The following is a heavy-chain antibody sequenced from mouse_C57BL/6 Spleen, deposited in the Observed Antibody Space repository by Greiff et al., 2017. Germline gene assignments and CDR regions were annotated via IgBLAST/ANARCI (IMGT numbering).Heavy chain of an antibody. CDR2: FYPGRGSI. CDR1: GYTFTEYT. J-gene: IGHJ3*01. CDR3: AGREVNGGFAF. V-gene: IGHV1-62-2*01. Sequence: QVQLQQSGAELVKPGASVKLSCKASGYTFTEYTIHWVKQRSGQGLEWIGWFYPGRGSIKYNEKFKDKATLTAAKSSSTFYMELSRLTTYDSAVFFCAGREVNGGFAFWGQGTLVTVSA.